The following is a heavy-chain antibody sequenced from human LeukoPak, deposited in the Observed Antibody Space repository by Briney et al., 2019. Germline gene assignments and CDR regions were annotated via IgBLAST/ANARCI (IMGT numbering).Heavy chain of an antibody. J-gene: IGHJ3*02. V-gene: IGHV6-1*01. CDR2: TYYKSKQDN. CDR1: GDNVSSNSAV. CDR3: ARTGATDAFDM. Sequence: SQTLSLTCAIPGDNVSSNSAVWNWSRQSPSRGLEWLGRTYYKSKQDNDYAVSVKRRITINADTSKNQLSLHLNSVLPEVTAVYYCARTGATDAFDMWGQGPMVTVFS. D-gene: IGHD1-1*01.